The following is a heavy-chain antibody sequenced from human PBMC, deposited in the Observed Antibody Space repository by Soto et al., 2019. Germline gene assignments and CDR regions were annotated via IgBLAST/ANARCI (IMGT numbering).Heavy chain of an antibody. Sequence: QVQLQESGPGLVKPSDTLSLTCAVSGYSISSSNWWGWIRQPPGKGLEWIGYIYYSGTTYYNPSRTSRVTLSVDTSKNQFSLKLTSVTAVDTAVYYCARREIQGPMDYWGQGTLVTVSS. CDR2: IYYSGTT. CDR1: GYSISSSNW. J-gene: IGHJ4*02. V-gene: IGHV4-28*01. D-gene: IGHD1-26*01. CDR3: ARREIQGPMDY.